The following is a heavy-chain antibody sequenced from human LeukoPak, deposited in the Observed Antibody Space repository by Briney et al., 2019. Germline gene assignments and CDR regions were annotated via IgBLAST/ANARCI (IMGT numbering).Heavy chain of an antibody. D-gene: IGHD3-10*01. CDR2: IRYDGSTE. CDR1: GFTFSSYS. Sequence: GGSLRLSRAASGFTFSSYSMSWVRQAPGKGLEWVAFIRYDGSTEYYADSVKGRFTISRDNSKNTLYLQMNSLRSEDTAVYYCARGPYYYGSGEFDYWGQGTLVTVSS. V-gene: IGHV3-30*02. CDR3: ARGPYYYGSGEFDY. J-gene: IGHJ4*02.